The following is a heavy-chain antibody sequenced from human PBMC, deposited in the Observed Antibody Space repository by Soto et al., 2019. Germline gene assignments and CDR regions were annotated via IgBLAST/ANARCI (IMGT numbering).Heavy chain of an antibody. CDR1: GYSFTSYW. CDR2: IYPDDSDT. Sequence: PGESLKISCKGSGYSFTSYWIGWVRQMPGKGLEWMGIIYPDDSDTRYSPSFQGQVTISADKSISTAYLQWSSLKASDTAMYYCARQGAARPNYYYYYYMDVWGKGTTVTVSS. CDR3: ARQGAARPNYYYYYYMDV. D-gene: IGHD6-6*01. J-gene: IGHJ6*03. V-gene: IGHV5-51*01.